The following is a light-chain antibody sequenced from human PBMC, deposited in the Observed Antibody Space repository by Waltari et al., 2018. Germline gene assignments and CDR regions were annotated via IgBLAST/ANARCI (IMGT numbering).Light chain of an antibody. CDR1: SSNIGASSY. CDR2: CDS. CDR3: QSYDRGLSAWV. V-gene: IGLV1-40*01. J-gene: IGLJ3*02. Sequence: QSLLTQPPSVSGAPGQRVTISCTGSSSNIGASSYVHWYQQLPGPAPKLLIFCDSILPSGVPDRFSASKSASSASLAIAGLQAEDEADYYCQSYDRGLSAWVFGGGTKLIV.